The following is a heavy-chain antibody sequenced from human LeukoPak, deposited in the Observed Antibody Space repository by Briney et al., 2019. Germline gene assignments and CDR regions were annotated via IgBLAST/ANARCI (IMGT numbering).Heavy chain of an antibody. CDR2: IYYSGST. Sequence: SETLSLTCTVSGGSISSYYWSWIRQPPGKGLEWIGYIYYSGSTNYNPSLKSRVTISVDTSKDQFSLKLSSVTAADTAVYYCARVAAFGGIDYWGQGTLVTVSS. V-gene: IGHV4-59*01. J-gene: IGHJ4*02. CDR3: ARVAAFGGIDY. CDR1: GGSISSYY. D-gene: IGHD3-3*01.